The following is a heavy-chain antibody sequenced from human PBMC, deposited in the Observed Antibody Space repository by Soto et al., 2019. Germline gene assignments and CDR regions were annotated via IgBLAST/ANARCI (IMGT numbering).Heavy chain of an antibody. Sequence: EVQMLESGGGLVQPGGSLRVSCAASGFVFSGYAMAWVRQAPGKGLEWVTSISGSGDRTDYADSVKGRFTISRDNYKNTLFLQMNSLRAEDTAVYYCAKDLGSSWCARVDYWGQGTLVTVSS. CDR2: ISGSGDRT. J-gene: IGHJ4*02. V-gene: IGHV3-23*01. CDR3: AKDLGSSWCARVDY. D-gene: IGHD6-13*01. CDR1: GFVFSGYA.